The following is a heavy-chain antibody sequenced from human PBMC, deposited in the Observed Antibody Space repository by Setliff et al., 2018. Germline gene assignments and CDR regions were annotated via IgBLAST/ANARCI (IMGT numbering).Heavy chain of an antibody. J-gene: IGHJ4*02. CDR2: INHSGRT. V-gene: IGHV4-34*01. CDR1: GGSFSGYY. Sequence: KPSETLSLTCAVYGGSFSGYYWSRIRQPPGKGLEWIGEINHSGRTNYNPSLKSRVTISVDTSKNQFSLKLSSVTAADTAVYYCARFAGSSWVDYWGQGTLVTVSS. CDR3: ARFAGSSWVDY. D-gene: IGHD6-13*01.